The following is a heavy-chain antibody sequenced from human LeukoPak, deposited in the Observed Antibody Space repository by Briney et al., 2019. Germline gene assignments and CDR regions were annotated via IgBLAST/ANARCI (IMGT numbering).Heavy chain of an antibody. CDR1: GFTFSNYW. V-gene: IGHV3-7*01. CDR2: TKPDGSET. Sequence: GGSLRLSCAASGFTFSNYWMSWVRQAPGKGLEWLANTKPDGSETHYVDSVKGRFTVSRDNAKNSLYLQMNSLRAEDTAVYYCARGGDYYDFWSGYSHFDYWGQGTLVTVSS. CDR3: ARGGDYYDFWSGYSHFDY. J-gene: IGHJ4*02. D-gene: IGHD3-3*01.